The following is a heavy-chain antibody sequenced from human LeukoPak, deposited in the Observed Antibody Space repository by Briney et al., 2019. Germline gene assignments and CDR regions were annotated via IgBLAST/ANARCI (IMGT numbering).Heavy chain of an antibody. CDR3: ARVNYDILTGYYYYYYYYMDV. CDR2: ISSSGSTI. CDR1: GFTFSSYE. Sequence: PGGSLRLSCAASGFTFSSYEMNWVRQAPGKGLEWVSYISSSGSTIYYADSVKGRFTISRDNAKNSLYLQMNSLRAEDTAVYYCARVNYDILTGYYYYYYYYMDVWGKGTTVTVSS. D-gene: IGHD3-9*01. V-gene: IGHV3-48*03. J-gene: IGHJ6*03.